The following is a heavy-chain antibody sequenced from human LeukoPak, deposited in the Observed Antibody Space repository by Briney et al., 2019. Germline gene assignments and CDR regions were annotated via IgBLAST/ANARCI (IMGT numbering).Heavy chain of an antibody. CDR3: ARVGTYYYDSSGYHEDYYGMDV. Sequence: GASVKVSCKASGYTFTSYGISWVRQAPGQGLEWMGWISAYNGNTNYAQKLHARVTMTTDTSTSTAYMELRSLRSDDTAVYYCARVGTYYYDSSGYHEDYYGMDVWGQGTTVTVSS. J-gene: IGHJ6*02. D-gene: IGHD3-22*01. CDR2: ISAYNGNT. CDR1: GYTFTSYG. V-gene: IGHV1-18*01.